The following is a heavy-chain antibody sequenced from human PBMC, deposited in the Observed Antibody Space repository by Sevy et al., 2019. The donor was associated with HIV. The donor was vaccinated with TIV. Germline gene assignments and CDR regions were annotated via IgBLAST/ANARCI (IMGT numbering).Heavy chain of an antibody. J-gene: IGHJ4*02. V-gene: IGHV3-21*01. Sequence: GGSLRLSCAASGFTFSSYSMNWVRQAPGKGLEWVSSISSSSSYIYYADSVMGRFTISRDNAKNSLYLQMNGLRAADTAVHYCARDRVRGFDYWGQGTLVTVSS. CDR3: ARDRVRGFDY. CDR1: GFTFSSYS. CDR2: ISSSSSYI. D-gene: IGHD3-10*01.